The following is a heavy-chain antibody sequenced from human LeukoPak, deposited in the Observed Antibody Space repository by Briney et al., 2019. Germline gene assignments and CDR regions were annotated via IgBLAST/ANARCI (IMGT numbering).Heavy chain of an antibody. D-gene: IGHD6-25*01. CDR3: ARDRAALSMDV. CDR2: IYTSGST. CDR1: GGSISSGGYY. Sequence: PSQTLSLTCTVSGGSISSGGYYWSWIRQPAGKGLEWIGRIYTSGSTNYNPSLKSRVTMSVDTSKNQFSLKLSSVTAADTAVYYCARDRAALSMDVWGQGTTVTVSS. V-gene: IGHV4-61*02. J-gene: IGHJ6*02.